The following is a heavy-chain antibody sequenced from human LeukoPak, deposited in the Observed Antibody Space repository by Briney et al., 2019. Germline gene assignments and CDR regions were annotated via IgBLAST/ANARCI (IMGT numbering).Heavy chain of an antibody. V-gene: IGHV4-59*08. CDR1: GGSISSYY. Sequence: SETLSLTCTVSGGSISSYYWSWIRQPPGKGLEWIGYIYYSGSTNYNPSLKSRVTISVDTSKNQFSLKLSSVTAADTAVYYCARLPIMAYYYMDVWGKGTTVTVSS. CDR3: ARLPIMAYYYMDV. CDR2: IYYSGST. J-gene: IGHJ6*03. D-gene: IGHD3-16*01.